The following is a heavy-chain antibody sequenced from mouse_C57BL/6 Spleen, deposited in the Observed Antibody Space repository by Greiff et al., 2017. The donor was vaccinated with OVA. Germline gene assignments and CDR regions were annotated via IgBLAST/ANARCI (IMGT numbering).Heavy chain of an antibody. J-gene: IGHJ2*01. D-gene: IGHD2-4*01. CDR3: ASSGNDYYYFVY. V-gene: IGHV1-55*01. CDR1: GYTFTSYW. CDR2: IYPGSGST. Sequence: QVQLQQPGAELVKPGASVKMSCKASGYTFTSYWITWVKQRPGQGLEWIGDIYPGSGSTNYNEKFKSKATLTVDTSSSTAYMQHSSLTSQYSAVYYCASSGNDYYYFVYWCQGTTLTVSS.